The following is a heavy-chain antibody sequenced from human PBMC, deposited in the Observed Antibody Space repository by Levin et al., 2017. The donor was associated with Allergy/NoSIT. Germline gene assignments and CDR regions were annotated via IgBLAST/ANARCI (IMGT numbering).Heavy chain of an antibody. V-gene: IGHV4-34*01. CDR2: INHSGST. CDR3: ARASTVTRTGTLYYDYYRDV. Sequence: KTSETLSLTCAVYGGSFSGYYWSWIRQPPGKGLEWIGEINHSGSTNYNPSLKSRVTISVDTSTNQFSLKLSSVTAADTAVYYCARASTVTRTGTLYYDYYRDVWGKGTTVTVSS. CDR1: GGSFSGYY. J-gene: IGHJ6*03. D-gene: IGHD4-11*01.